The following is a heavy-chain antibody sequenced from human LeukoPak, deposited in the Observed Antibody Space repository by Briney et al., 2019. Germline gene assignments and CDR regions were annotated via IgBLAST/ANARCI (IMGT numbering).Heavy chain of an antibody. CDR1: GFTFSSYS. Sequence: PGGSLRLSCAASGFTFSSYSMNWVRQAPGKGLEWVSSISSSSSYIYYADSVKGRFTISRDNAKNSLYLQMNSLRAEDTAVYYCARDLYGDYGIYCYYGMDVWGQGTTVTVSS. CDR2: ISSSSSYI. CDR3: ARDLYGDYGIYCYYGMDV. V-gene: IGHV3-21*01. J-gene: IGHJ6*02. D-gene: IGHD4-17*01.